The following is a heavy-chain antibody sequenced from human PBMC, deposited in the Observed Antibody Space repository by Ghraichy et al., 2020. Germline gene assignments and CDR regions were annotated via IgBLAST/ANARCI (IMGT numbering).Heavy chain of an antibody. CDR3: ARGGHDYGDYVRVLAALYYYYGMDV. CDR2: INHSGST. D-gene: IGHD4-17*01. J-gene: IGHJ6*02. Sequence: SETLSLTCAVYGGSFSGYYWSWIRQPPGKGLEWIGEINHSGSTNYNPSLKSRVTISVDTSKNQFSLKLSSVTAADTAVYYCARGGHDYGDYVRVLAALYYYYGMDVCGQGTTVTVSS. CDR1: GGSFSGYY. V-gene: IGHV4-34*01.